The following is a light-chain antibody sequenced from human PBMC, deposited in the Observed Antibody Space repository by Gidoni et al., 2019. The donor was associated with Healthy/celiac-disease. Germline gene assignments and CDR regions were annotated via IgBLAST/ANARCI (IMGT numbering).Light chain of an antibody. J-gene: IGKJ3*01. CDR2: DAS. CDR3: QQRSNWPPFG. V-gene: IGKV3-11*01. CDR1: QSVSSY. Sequence: EIVLTQSPATLSLSPGESATLSCRASQSVSSYLAWYQQKPGQAPRLLIYDASNRATGIPARFSGSGSGTDFTLTISSLEPEDFAVYYCQQRSNWPPFGFXXXTKVDIK.